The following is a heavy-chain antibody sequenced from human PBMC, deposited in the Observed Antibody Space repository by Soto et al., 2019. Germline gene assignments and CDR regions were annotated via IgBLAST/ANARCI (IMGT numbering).Heavy chain of an antibody. CDR1: GFSLRSNGVG. D-gene: IGHD3-16*01. J-gene: IGHJ4*02. CDR3: AHTWGLPFDY. V-gene: IGHV2-5*01. Sequence: QITLKESGPTLVEPTQTLTLTCTYSGFSLRSNGVGVGWIRQPPGKALEWLGIIYWNDDKRYSPSLKNRFTLTSDISKRQVVLTMTNMDPVDTATYYCAHTWGLPFDYWGQGTLVIVSS. CDR2: IYWNDDK.